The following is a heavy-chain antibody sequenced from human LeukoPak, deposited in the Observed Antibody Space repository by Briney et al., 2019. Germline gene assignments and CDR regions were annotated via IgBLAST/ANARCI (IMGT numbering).Heavy chain of an antibody. CDR3: AKVEPRSVAVDY. V-gene: IGHV1-3*01. D-gene: IGHD6-19*01. CDR2: INAGNGNT. J-gene: IGHJ4*02. Sequence: ASVKVSCKASGYTFTSYAMYWVRQAPGQRLEWMGWINAGNGNTKYSQKFQGRVTITRDTSASTAYMELSSLRSEDTAVYYCAKVEPRSVAVDYWGQGTLVTVSS. CDR1: GYTFTSYA.